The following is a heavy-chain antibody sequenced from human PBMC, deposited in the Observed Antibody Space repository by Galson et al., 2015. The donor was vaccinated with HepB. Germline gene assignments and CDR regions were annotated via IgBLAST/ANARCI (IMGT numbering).Heavy chain of an antibody. CDR1: GYTFTSYD. V-gene: IGHV1-8*01. Sequence: SVKVSCKASGYTFTSYDINWVRQATGQGLEWMGWMNPNSGNTGYAQKFQGRVTMTRNTSISTAYMELSSLRSEDTAVYYCARRGGYCSSTSCSSAFRFDPWGQGTLVTVSS. J-gene: IGHJ5*02. CDR2: MNPNSGNT. CDR3: ARRGGYCSSTSCSSAFRFDP. D-gene: IGHD2-2*01.